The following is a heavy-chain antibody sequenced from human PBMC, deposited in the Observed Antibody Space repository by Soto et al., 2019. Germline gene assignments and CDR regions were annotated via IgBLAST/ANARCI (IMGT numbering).Heavy chain of an antibody. CDR2: ISAYNGNT. Sequence: QVQLVQSGAEVKKPGASVKVSCKASGYTFTSYGISWVRQAPGQGLEWMGWISAYNGNTNYAQKLQGRVTMTTDTATSTAYMERRRLRSDDTAVYYCARDLGYGGGIAVAGDLGYWGQGTLVTVSS. D-gene: IGHD6-19*01. CDR1: GYTFTSYG. CDR3: ARDLGYGGGIAVAGDLGY. V-gene: IGHV1-18*04. J-gene: IGHJ4*02.